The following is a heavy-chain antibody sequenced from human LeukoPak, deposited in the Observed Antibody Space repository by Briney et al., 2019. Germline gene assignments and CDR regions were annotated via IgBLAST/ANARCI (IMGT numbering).Heavy chain of an antibody. Sequence: SGPTLVNPTQTLTLTCTFSGFSLNTDRVGVGWVRQPPGKALEWLALIYWDDDKRYSPSLKSRLTITKDTFKNQVVLIVTNLDPVDKATYYCAHKGLGFGGFDYWGQGTLVTVSS. J-gene: IGHJ4*02. CDR3: AHKGLGFGGFDY. CDR1: GFSLNTDRVG. V-gene: IGHV2-5*02. CDR2: IYWDDDK. D-gene: IGHD3-10*01.